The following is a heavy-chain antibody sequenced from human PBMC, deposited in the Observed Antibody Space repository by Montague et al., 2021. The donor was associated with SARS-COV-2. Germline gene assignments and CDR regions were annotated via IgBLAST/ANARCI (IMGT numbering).Heavy chain of an antibody. CDR3: ATSYGSVVSYYYYGMDV. V-gene: IGHV3-21*01. J-gene: IGHJ6*02. CDR2: ISRSSSYI. CDR1: GLTFSSYS. D-gene: IGHD5-18*01. Sequence: SLRLSCAASGLTFSSYSMNWVRQAPGKGLEWVSSISRSSSYIYYXDSVKGRFTISRDNAKNSLYLQMNSLRAEDTAVYFCATSYGSVVSYYYYGMDVWGQGTTATVSS.